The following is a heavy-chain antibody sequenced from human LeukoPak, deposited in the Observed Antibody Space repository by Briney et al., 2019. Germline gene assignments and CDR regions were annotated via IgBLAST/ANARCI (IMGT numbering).Heavy chain of an antibody. CDR1: GYSFSSFW. J-gene: IGHJ3*02. D-gene: IGHD3-10*01. CDR3: ASPAGVTREDAFDI. V-gene: IGHV5-51*01. Sequence: GESLKISCKGSGYSFSSFWVGWVRQMPGKGLEWMGITYPGDSDARYSPSFQGQVTISADKSISTAYLQWSRLKASDTAMYYCASPAGVTREDAFDIWGQGTMVTVSS. CDR2: TYPGDSDA.